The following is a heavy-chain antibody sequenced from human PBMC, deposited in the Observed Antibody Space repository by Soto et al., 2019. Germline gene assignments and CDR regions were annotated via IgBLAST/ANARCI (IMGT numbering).Heavy chain of an antibody. Sequence: GGSLRLSCAASGFTFSSYAMSWVRQAPGKGLEWVSAISGSGGSTYYADSVKGRFTISRDNSKNTLYLQMNSLRAEDTAVYYCAKVVYAYDFWSGYYADYWGQGTLVTVSS. D-gene: IGHD3-3*01. V-gene: IGHV3-23*01. CDR2: ISGSGGST. CDR3: AKVVYAYDFWSGYYADY. CDR1: GFTFSSYA. J-gene: IGHJ4*02.